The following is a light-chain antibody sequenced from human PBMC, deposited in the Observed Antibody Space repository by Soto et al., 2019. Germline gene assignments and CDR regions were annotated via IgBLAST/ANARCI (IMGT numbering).Light chain of an antibody. CDR2: YNS. CDR3: AAWDDGLLGQV. V-gene: IGLV1-47*02. J-gene: IGLJ1*01. CDR1: SSNIGSNN. Sequence: QAVVTQPPSVSGTPGQRVTVSCSGTSSNIGSNNVYWYQQVPGTAPKLLIFYNSQRPSGVPDRFSGSKSGTSASLAISGLRSEDEADYYCAAWDDGLLGQVFGTGTQLTVL.